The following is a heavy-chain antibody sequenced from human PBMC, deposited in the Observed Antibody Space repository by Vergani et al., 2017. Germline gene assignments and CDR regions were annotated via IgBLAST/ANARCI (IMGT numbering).Heavy chain of an antibody. CDR2: ISGNNDDV. CDR3: ARDPAPPCGGDCYSYFDY. J-gene: IGHJ4*02. V-gene: IGHV3-21*01. D-gene: IGHD2-21*02. CDR1: GFTFSHYS. Sequence: EVQLLESGGDLVQPGGSLRLSCVASGFTFSHYSMNWVRQAPGKGLEWVSSISGNNDDVYYADSVKGRFTISRDNAKNSLYLQMNSLRAEDTAVYYCARDPAPPCGGDCYSYFDYWGQGTLVTVAS.